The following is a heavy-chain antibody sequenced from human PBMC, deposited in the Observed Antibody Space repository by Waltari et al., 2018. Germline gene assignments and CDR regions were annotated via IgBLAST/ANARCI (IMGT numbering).Heavy chain of an antibody. CDR2: ISGSGGST. J-gene: IGHJ6*03. V-gene: IGHV3-23*01. Sequence: EVQLLESGGGLVQPGGSLRLSCAASGLTFSSYAMRWVRQAPGTGLEWVSAISGSGGSTYYADSVKGRFTISRDNSKNTLYLQMNSLRAEDTAVYYCAKDESFGDYYYYYYMDVWGKGTTVTVSS. CDR1: GLTFSSYA. CDR3: AKDESFGDYYYYYYMDV. D-gene: IGHD3-10*01.